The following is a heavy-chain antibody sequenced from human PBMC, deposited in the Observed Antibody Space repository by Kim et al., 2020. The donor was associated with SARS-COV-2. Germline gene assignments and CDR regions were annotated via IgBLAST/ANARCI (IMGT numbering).Heavy chain of an antibody. V-gene: IGHV4-4*02. J-gene: IGHJ4*02. D-gene: IGHD1-7*01. CDR2: IYHSGST. CDR1: GGSISSSNW. Sequence: SETLSLTCAVSGGSISSSNWWSWVRQPPGKVLEWIGEIYHSGSTNYTPSLKSRVTISVDKSKNQFSLKLSPVTAADTAVYYCARDLGTTGRGFAGWGQGTLVTVSS. CDR3: ARDLGTTGRGFAG.